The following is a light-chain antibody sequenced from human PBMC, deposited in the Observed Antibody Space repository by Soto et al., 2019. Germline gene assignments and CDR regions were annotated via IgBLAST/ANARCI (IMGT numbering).Light chain of an antibody. CDR2: DAS. CDR3: EQRSNWPLS. V-gene: IGKV3-11*01. J-gene: IGKJ4*01. CDR1: QSVSSS. Sequence: PGERATLSCRASQSVSSSLAWYQQKPGQAPRLLIDDASNRATGIPARFSGSGSETDFNLTVSSLEPEDFAVYYGEQRSNWPLSFGGGTKVEIK.